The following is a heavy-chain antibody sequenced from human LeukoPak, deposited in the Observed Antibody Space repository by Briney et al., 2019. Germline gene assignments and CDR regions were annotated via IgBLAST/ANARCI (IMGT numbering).Heavy chain of an antibody. J-gene: IGHJ3*02. CDR3: ARKNDFDI. D-gene: IGHD2/OR15-2a*01. V-gene: IGHV4-59*01. CDR2: IYYSGGT. CDR1: GXSISSDH. Sequence: PSETLSLTCTVSGXSISSDHWNWIRQPPGKGLEWIGCIYYSGGTYYNPSLKSRVSISVDMSKSQFSLRLTSVTAADTAVYYCARKNDFDIWGQGTLVTVSS.